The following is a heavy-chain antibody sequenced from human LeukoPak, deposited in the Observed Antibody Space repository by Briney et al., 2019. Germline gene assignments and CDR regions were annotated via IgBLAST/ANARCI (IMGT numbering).Heavy chain of an antibody. D-gene: IGHD3-9*01. Sequence: KSSETLSLTCTVSGGSISSGGYYWSWIRQHPGKGLEWIAYIYHSGGAYYNPSLKSRLTISVDTSNNQFSLKLSSVTAADTAVYYCARGPVGYDILTSYYCNAFDIWGQGTMVTVSS. CDR1: GGSISSGGYY. CDR3: ARGPVGYDILTSYYCNAFDI. J-gene: IGHJ3*02. CDR2: IYHSGGA. V-gene: IGHV4-31*03.